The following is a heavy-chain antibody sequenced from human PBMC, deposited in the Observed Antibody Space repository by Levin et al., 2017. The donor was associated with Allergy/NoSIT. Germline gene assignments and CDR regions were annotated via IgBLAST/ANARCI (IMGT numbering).Heavy chain of an antibody. D-gene: IGHD3-10*02. CDR1: GYTFTSYD. CDR2: MNPNSGNT. CDR3: ARGRALRGGKCSFDP. J-gene: IGHJ5*02. Sequence: GGSLRLSCKASGYTFTSYDINWVRQATGQGLEWMGWMNPNSGNTGYAQKFQGRVTMTRNTSISTAYMELSSLRSEDTAVYYCARGRALRGGKCSFDPWGQGTLVTVSS. V-gene: IGHV1-8*01.